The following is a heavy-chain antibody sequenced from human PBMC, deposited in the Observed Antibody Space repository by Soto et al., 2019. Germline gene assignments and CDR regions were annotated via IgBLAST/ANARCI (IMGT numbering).Heavy chain of an antibody. Sequence: GGSLSLSCAASGFIFDDYYMSLARQAPGKGLEWVSGVNWNGGSTGYADSVKGRFTISRDNAKNSLYLQMNSLSAEDTAFDYCVRGASLNLDYWGQGTLVTDSS. CDR3: VRGASLNLDY. CDR2: VNWNGGST. CDR1: GFIFDDYY. D-gene: IGHD1-26*01. J-gene: IGHJ4*02. V-gene: IGHV3-20*04.